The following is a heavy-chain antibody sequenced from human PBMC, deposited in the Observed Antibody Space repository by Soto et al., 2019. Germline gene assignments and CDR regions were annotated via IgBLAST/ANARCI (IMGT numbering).Heavy chain of an antibody. V-gene: IGHV3-64*01. CDR1: GFTFSSDW. CDR2: INTGNGGST. Sequence: GGSLRLSCAASGFTFSSDWLHWVRQPPGKGLEWISRINTGNGGSTYYANSVKGRFTISRDNSKSTLYLQMGSLRADDMAIYYCATLNYYDSPGVYWGRGTLVTSPQ. J-gene: IGHJ4*02. D-gene: IGHD3-22*01. CDR3: ATLNYYDSPGVY.